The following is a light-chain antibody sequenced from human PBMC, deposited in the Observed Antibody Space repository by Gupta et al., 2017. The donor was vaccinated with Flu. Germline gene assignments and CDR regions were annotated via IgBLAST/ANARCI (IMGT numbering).Light chain of an antibody. CDR2: EVS. V-gene: IGLV2-23*02. Sequence: SITISCTGTSSDVGSYNLVSWYQQHPGKAPNLMIYEVSKRPAGVSTRFSGSKSGNTVSLTISGLKAEDEADYYCCSDAGSSTVVFGGGTKLTVL. CDR1: SSDVGSYNL. CDR3: CSDAGSSTVV. J-gene: IGLJ2*01.